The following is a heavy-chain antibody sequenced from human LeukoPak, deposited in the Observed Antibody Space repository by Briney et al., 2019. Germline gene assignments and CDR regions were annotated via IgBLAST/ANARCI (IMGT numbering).Heavy chain of an antibody. D-gene: IGHD2-15*01. CDR2: IWYDGSNK. CDR1: GFTFSSYG. J-gene: IGHJ6*02. Sequence: GGSLRLSCAASGFTFSSYGMHWVRQAPGKGLEWVAVIWYDGSNKYYADSVKGRFTISRDNSKNTLYLQMNSLRAEDTAVYYCARDRANVGGGFPDLHYYYGMDVWGQGTTVTVSS. CDR3: ARDRANVGGGFPDLHYYYGMDV. V-gene: IGHV3-33*01.